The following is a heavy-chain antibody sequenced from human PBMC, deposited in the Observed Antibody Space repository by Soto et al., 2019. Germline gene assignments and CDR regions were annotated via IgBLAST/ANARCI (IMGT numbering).Heavy chain of an antibody. J-gene: IGHJ4*02. CDR3: TTLTSY. D-gene: IGHD3-10*01. CDR1: GLTFTNYW. V-gene: IGHV3-74*01. CDR2: INPDGSST. Sequence: GGSLRLSCVVSGLTFTNYWMHWVRQAPGKGLVWISRINPDGSSTTYAESVEGRFTISRDNTKNTLYLQMNSLRSEDTAMYYCTTLTSYWGQGTLVTVSS.